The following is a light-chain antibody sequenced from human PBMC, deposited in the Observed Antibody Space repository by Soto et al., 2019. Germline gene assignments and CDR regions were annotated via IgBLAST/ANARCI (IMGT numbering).Light chain of an antibody. Sequence: QSVLIQPASVSGSPGQSITISCTGTSTDVGSCNYVSWYQQYPGKAPKLLIYEVTYRPSGLSHRFSGSKSGNTASLTISGLQAEDEADYYCSSCTSSNTLYVFGSGTKVNVL. V-gene: IGLV2-14*01. CDR2: EVT. CDR3: SSCTSSNTLYV. J-gene: IGLJ1*01. CDR1: STDVGSCNY.